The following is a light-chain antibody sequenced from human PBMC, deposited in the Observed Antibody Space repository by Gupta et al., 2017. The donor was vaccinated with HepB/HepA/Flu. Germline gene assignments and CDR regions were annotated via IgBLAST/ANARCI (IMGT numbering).Light chain of an antibody. J-gene: IGLJ1*01. CDR2: QDS. CDR3: QAWDSGTASYV. CDR1: KLGDKY. Sequence: SYELTQPPSVSVSPGQTASITCPGDKLGDKYACWYQQKPGQSPVLVIYQDSKRPSGIPERFSGSNSGNTATLTISGTQARDEADYYCQAWDSGTASYVFGTGTKVTVL. V-gene: IGLV3-1*01.